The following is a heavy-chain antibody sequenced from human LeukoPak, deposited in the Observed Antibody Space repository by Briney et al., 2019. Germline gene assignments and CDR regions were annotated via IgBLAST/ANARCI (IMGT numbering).Heavy chain of an antibody. CDR3: ARDSIPFHWFDP. V-gene: IGHV1-69*04. D-gene: IGHD2-2*02. J-gene: IGHJ5*02. CDR1: GGTFSSYA. Sequence: SVKVSCKASGGTFSSYAISWVRQAPGQGLEWKGRIIPILGIANYAQKFQGRVTITADKSTSTAYMELSSLRSEDTAVYYCARDSIPFHWFDPWGQGTLVTVSS. CDR2: IIPILGIA.